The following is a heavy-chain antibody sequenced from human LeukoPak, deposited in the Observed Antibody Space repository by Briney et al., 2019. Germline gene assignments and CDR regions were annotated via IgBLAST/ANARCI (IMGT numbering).Heavy chain of an antibody. J-gene: IGHJ6*02. CDR1: GFTFSSYS. Sequence: PGGSLRLSCVVSGFTFSSYSMNWVRQAPGKGLEYVSSITESGTYKYYADSVKGRFTISRDNAKNSLFLQMNSLRVEDTAVYSGVREGSNGLDVWGQGTTVTVSS. CDR3: VREGSNGLDV. CDR2: ITESGTYK. V-gene: IGHV3-21*01.